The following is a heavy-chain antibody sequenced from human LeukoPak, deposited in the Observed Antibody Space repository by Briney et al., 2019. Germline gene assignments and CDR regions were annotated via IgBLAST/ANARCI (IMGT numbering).Heavy chain of an antibody. Sequence: GRSLRLSCAASGFTFSSYAMHWVRQAPGKGLEWVSAISGSGGSTYYADSVKGRFTISRDNSKNTLYLQVNSLRAEDTAVYYCAKASFNWNDVGYWGQGTLVTVSS. CDR1: GFTFSSYA. CDR2: ISGSGGST. J-gene: IGHJ4*02. D-gene: IGHD1-1*01. V-gene: IGHV3-23*01. CDR3: AKASFNWNDVGY.